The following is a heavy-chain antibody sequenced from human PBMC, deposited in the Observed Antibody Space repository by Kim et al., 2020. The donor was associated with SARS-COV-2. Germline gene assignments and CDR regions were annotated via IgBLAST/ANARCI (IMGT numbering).Heavy chain of an antibody. CDR1: GDSVSSNSAA. J-gene: IGHJ6*02. CDR2: TYYRSKWYN. V-gene: IGHV6-1*01. Sequence: SQTLSLTCAISGDSVSSNSAAWNWIRQSPSRGLEWLGRTYYRSKWYNDYAVSVKSRITINPDTSKNQFSLQLNSVTPEDTAVYYCARDHPLNDPEYYYYGMDVWGQGTTVTVSS. CDR3: ARDHPLNDPEYYYYGMDV. D-gene: IGHD1-1*01.